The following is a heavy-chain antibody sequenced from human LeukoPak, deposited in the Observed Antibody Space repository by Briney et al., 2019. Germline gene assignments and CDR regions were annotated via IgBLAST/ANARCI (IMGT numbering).Heavy chain of an antibody. CDR3: ARSRSYYDILTGYLY. J-gene: IGHJ4*02. Sequence: LAGGSLRLSCAASGFIFGTYTMHWVRQAPGKGLEWVAVISYDGSDKYYADSVKGRFTISRDVSKRTLYLQMNSLRADDAAVYYCARSRSYYDILTGYLYWGQGTLVTVSS. CDR1: GFIFGTYT. V-gene: IGHV3-30*04. CDR2: ISYDGSDK. D-gene: IGHD3-9*01.